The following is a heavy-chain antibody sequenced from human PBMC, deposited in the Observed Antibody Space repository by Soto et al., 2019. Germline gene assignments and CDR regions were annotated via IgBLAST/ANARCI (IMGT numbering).Heavy chain of an antibody. CDR2: IYYSGST. J-gene: IGHJ4*02. CDR1: GGSISSSSYY. D-gene: IGHD3-9*01. Sequence: TSETLSLTCTVSGGSISSSSYYWGWIRQPPGKGLEWIGSIYYSGSTYYNPSLKSRVTISVDTSKNQFSLKLSSVTAADTAVYYCARTDILTGYTFDYWGQGTLVTVSS. CDR3: ARTDILTGYTFDY. V-gene: IGHV4-39*01.